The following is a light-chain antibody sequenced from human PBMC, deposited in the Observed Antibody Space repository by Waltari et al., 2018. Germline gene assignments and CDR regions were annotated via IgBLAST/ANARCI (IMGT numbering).Light chain of an antibody. V-gene: IGKV3-20*01. J-gene: IGKJ4*01. Sequence: EIVVTQSPGILSLSPGDTATLSCRASQRVSNNYLAWDQPKPGQGPRLLIYGASSRATGIPDRFSGGGSGTDFTLTISRLEPEDFAVYFCQQYGNSPLTFGGGTEVEIE. CDR3: QQYGNSPLT. CDR1: QRVSNNY. CDR2: GAS.